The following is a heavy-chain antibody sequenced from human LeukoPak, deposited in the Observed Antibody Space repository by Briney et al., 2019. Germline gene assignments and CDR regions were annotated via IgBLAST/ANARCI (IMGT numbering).Heavy chain of an antibody. CDR1: GYTFTSYG. CDR3: ARGIVATTDFDY. J-gene: IGHJ4*02. D-gene: IGHD5-12*01. Sequence: ASVKVSCKASGYTFTSYGISWVRQAPGQGLEWMGWINPNSGGTNYAQKFQGRVTMTRDTSISTAYMELSRLRSDDTAVYYCARGIVATTDFDYWGQGTLVTVSS. V-gene: IGHV1-2*02. CDR2: INPNSGGT.